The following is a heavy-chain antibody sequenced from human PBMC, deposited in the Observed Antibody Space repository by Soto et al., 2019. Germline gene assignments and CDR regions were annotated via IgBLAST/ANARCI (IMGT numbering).Heavy chain of an antibody. J-gene: IGHJ6*02. Sequence: GGALRLSCAASGFTFSGSAMHWVRQASGKGLEWVGRIRSKANSYATAYAASVKGRFTISRDDSKNTAYLQMNSLKTEDTAVYYCTRHPHGGGAAAGTYSYYGMDVWGQGTTVTVSS. CDR1: GFTFSGSA. V-gene: IGHV3-73*01. CDR3: TRHPHGGGAAAGTYSYYGMDV. D-gene: IGHD6-13*01. CDR2: IRSKANSYAT.